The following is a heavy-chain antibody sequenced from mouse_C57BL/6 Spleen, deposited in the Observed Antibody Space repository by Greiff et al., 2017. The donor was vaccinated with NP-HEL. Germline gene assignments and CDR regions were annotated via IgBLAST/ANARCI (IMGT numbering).Heavy chain of an antibody. CDR2: IYPGDGDT. V-gene: IGHV1-82*01. CDR3: ARVLTSFYYAMDY. CDR1: GYAFSSSW. Sequence: QVQLQQSGPELVKPGASVKISCKASGYAFSSSWMNWVKQRPGKGLEWIGRIYPGDGDTNYNGKFKGKATLTADKSSSTAYMQLSSLTSEDSAVYFCARVLTSFYYAMDYWGQGTSGTVSS. D-gene: IGHD1-1*01. J-gene: IGHJ4*01.